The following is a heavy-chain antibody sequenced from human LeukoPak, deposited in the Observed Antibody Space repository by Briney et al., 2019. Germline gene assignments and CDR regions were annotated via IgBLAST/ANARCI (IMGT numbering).Heavy chain of an antibody. J-gene: IGHJ4*02. Sequence: PGGSLRLSCAASGFTFSSYWMSWVRQAPGKGLEWVANIKQDGSGKYYVDSVKGRFTISRDNAKNSLYLQMNSLRAEDTAVYYCARLQPGIAAAGTLDYWGQGTLVTVSS. CDR2: IKQDGSGK. CDR3: ARLQPGIAAAGTLDY. CDR1: GFTFSSYW. D-gene: IGHD6-13*01. V-gene: IGHV3-7*03.